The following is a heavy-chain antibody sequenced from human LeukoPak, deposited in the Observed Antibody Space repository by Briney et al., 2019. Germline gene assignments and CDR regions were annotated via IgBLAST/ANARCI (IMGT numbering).Heavy chain of an antibody. Sequence: GRSLRLSCAASGFIFSRYGMYWVRQAPGKGLEWVAVISSDGTNKYYADSVKGRFTISRDNSKNTLYLQMNSLRAEDTAVYYCAKDPIAVAGNNYYRMDVWGQGTTVTVSS. V-gene: IGHV3-30*18. J-gene: IGHJ6*02. CDR1: GFIFSRYG. CDR3: AKDPIAVAGNNYYRMDV. CDR2: ISSDGTNK. D-gene: IGHD6-19*01.